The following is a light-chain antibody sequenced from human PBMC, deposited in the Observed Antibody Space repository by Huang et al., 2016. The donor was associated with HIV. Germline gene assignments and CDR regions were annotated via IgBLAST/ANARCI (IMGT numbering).Light chain of an antibody. CDR1: QSVNSY. CDR2: DAS. V-gene: IGKV3-11*01. Sequence: ETVLTQSPATLSLSPGERATLSCRASQSVNSYLAWYQQKPGQTPRRLIYDASDSATAIPARFSGSGSGTDFTLTISSLEPEDFAVYYCQQRKYWPPITFGQGTRLEIK. J-gene: IGKJ5*01. CDR3: QQRKYWPPIT.